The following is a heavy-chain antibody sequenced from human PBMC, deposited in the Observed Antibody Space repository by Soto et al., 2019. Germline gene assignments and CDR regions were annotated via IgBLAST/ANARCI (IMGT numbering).Heavy chain of an antibody. D-gene: IGHD2-2*01. Sequence: QVQLQESGPGLVKPSGTLSLTCAVSGGSISSSNWWSWVRQPPGKGLEWIGEIYHSGSTNYNPSLKTRVTRSVDKSKNQFSLKLSSVTAADTAVYYCARVVGGYYYGMDVWGQGPTVTVSS. CDR1: GGSISSSNW. CDR3: ARVVGGYYYGMDV. J-gene: IGHJ6*02. V-gene: IGHV4-4*02. CDR2: IYHSGST.